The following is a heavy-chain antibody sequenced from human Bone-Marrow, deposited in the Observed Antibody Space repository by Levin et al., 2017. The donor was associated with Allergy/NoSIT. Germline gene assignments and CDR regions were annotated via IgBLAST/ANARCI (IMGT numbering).Heavy chain of an antibody. D-gene: IGHD2-15*01. CDR2: IYYSGST. J-gene: IGHJ3*02. CDR1: GGSISSGDYY. Sequence: SETLSLTCTVSGGSISSGDYYWSWIRQPPGKGLEWIGYIYYSGSTYYNPSLKSRVTISVDTSKNQFSLKLSSVTAADTAVYYCARVLCSGGSCYAVHFDSWGQGTMVTVSS. CDR3: ARVLCSGGSCYAVHFDS. V-gene: IGHV4-30-4*01.